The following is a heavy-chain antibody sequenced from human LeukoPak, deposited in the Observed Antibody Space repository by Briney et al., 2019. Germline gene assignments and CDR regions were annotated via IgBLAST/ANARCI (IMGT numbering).Heavy chain of an antibody. Sequence: GGSLRLSCAASGFTFSSYWMSWVRRAPGKGLEWVANIKQDGSEKYYVDSVKGRFTISRDNAKNSLYLQMNSLRAEDTAVYYCARDTRDYDYVWGSWYYFDYWGQGTLVTVSS. V-gene: IGHV3-7*01. CDR2: IKQDGSEK. CDR1: GFTFSSYW. J-gene: IGHJ4*02. D-gene: IGHD3-16*01. CDR3: ARDTRDYDYVWGSWYYFDY.